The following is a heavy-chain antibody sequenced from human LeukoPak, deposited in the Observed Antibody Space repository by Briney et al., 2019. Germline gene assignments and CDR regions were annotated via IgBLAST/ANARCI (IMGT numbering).Heavy chain of an antibody. D-gene: IGHD1-26*01. Sequence: SETLSLTCTVSGDSTSSDRYYGGWVRQPPGKGLEWIGNIYYSGSTYYNPSLKSRVTMSVDTSKNQFFLKLNSVTAADTAVYYCARGRPYSGGYHLDYWGQGTLVTVSS. CDR3: ARGRPYSGGYHLDY. CDR1: GDSTSSDRYY. J-gene: IGHJ4*02. V-gene: IGHV4-39*01. CDR2: IYYSGST.